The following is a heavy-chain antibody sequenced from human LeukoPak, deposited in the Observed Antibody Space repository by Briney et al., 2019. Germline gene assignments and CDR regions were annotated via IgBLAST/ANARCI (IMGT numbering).Heavy chain of an antibody. CDR1: GFTFSPYS. J-gene: IGHJ4*02. Sequence: GGSLRLFCAASGFTFSPYSMNWVRQAPGKGLEWVSSISSSSTYIGYADSVKGRFTISRDNVNNSLDLQMNSLRADDTAVYYCARSLGDAYNWVYWGQGTLVTVSS. V-gene: IGHV3-21*01. CDR2: ISSSSTYI. D-gene: IGHD5-24*01. CDR3: ARSLGDAYNWVY.